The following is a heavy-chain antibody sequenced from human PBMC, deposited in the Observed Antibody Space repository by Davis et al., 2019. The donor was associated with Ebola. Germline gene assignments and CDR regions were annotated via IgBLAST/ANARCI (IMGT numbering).Heavy chain of an antibody. CDR3: AKDPQKWELHYYYGMDV. CDR2: IWYDGSNK. J-gene: IGHJ6*02. D-gene: IGHD1-26*01. V-gene: IGHV3-33*06. CDR1: GFTFSSYG. Sequence: GESLKISCAASGFTFSSYGMHWVRQAPGKGLEWVAVIWYDGSNKYYADSVKGRFTISRDNSKNTLYLQMNSLRAEDTAVYYCAKDPQKWELHYYYGMDVWGQGTTVTVSS.